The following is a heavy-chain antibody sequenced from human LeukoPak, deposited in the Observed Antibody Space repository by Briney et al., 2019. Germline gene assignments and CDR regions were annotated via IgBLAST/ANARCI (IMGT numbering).Heavy chain of an antibody. CDR3: ARNHYYDSSGYYYVDYFDY. Sequence: SVKVSCKASGGTFSSYAISWVRQAPGQGLEWMGRIIPILGIANYAQKFQGRVTITADKSTSTAYMELSSLRSEVTAVYYCARNHYYDSSGYYYVDYFDYWGQGTLVTVSS. CDR2: IIPILGIA. CDR1: GGTFSSYA. V-gene: IGHV1-69*04. J-gene: IGHJ4*02. D-gene: IGHD3-22*01.